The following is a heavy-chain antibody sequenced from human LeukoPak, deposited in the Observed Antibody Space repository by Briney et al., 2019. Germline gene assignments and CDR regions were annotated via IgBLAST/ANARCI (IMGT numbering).Heavy chain of an antibody. CDR1: GGSFSGYY. CDR2: INHSGST. J-gene: IGHJ4*02. CDR3: ARGDIATPGAAFDS. V-gene: IGHV4-34*01. D-gene: IGHD6-13*01. Sequence: SETLSLTCAVYGGSFSGYYWNWIRQPPGKGLEWIGEINHSGSTNYNPSLKSRVSMSVDTSKNQFSLRLTSVTAADTAVYYCARGDIATPGAAFDSWGQGTLNIVSS.